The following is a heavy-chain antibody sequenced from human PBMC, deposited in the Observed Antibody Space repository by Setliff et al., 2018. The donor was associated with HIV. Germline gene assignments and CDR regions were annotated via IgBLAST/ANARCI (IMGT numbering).Heavy chain of an antibody. V-gene: IGHV1-18*01. J-gene: IGHJ3*02. CDR2: INVGNGNT. CDR1: GYTFLNYG. Sequence: GASVKVSCKASGYTFLNYGISWVRQTPGRGLEWMAWINVGNGNTKTARKFQGRVALTTDTSTSTAHMELRNLRSDDTAVYYCGAGGYQNAFDIWGQGTMVTVSS. D-gene: IGHD3-22*01. CDR3: GAGGYQNAFDI.